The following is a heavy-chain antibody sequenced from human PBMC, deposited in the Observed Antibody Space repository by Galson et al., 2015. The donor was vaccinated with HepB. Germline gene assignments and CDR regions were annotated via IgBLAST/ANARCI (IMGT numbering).Heavy chain of an antibody. Sequence: SVKVSCKGSGYTFTSYSIAWVRQAPGQGLEWMGWITTYNGNPNYAQKFQDRVTMTTDTSTSTAYMELKSLRSDDTAVYFCARSFPYGPGSYDSWGQGTRVIVSS. J-gene: IGHJ4*02. V-gene: IGHV1-18*01. CDR1: GYTFTSYS. D-gene: IGHD3-10*01. CDR3: ARSFPYGPGSYDS. CDR2: ITTYNGNP.